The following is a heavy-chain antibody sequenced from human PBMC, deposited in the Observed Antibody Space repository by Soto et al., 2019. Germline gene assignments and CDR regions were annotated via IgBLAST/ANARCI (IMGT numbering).Heavy chain of an antibody. D-gene: IGHD4-17*01. CDR1: GGSFSGYY. Sequence: SETLSLTCAVYGGSFSGYYWSWIRQPPGKGLEWIGEINHSGSTNYNPSLKSRVTISVDTSKNQFSLKLSSVTAADTAVYYCARAQNYGDYWFAFNIWGQGTMVTVSS. CDR3: ARAQNYGDYWFAFNI. V-gene: IGHV4-34*01. J-gene: IGHJ3*02. CDR2: INHSGST.